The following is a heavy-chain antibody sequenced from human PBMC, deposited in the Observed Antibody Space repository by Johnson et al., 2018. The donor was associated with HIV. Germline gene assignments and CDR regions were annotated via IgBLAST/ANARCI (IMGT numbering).Heavy chain of an antibody. V-gene: IGHV3-48*04. D-gene: IGHD1-26*01. CDR2: ISWNSGSI. Sequence: EVQLVESGGGLVQPGGSLRLSCAASGFTVSSNYMSWVRQAPGKGLEWVSGISWNSGSIGYADSVKGRFTISRDNAKNSLYLQMTSLRAEDTAVYYCAREAPGSSGAFDIWGQGTMVTVSS. J-gene: IGHJ3*02. CDR3: AREAPGSSGAFDI. CDR1: GFTVSSNY.